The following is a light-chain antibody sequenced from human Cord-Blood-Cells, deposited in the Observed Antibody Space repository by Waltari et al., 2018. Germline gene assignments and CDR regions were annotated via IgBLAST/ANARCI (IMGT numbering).Light chain of an antibody. J-gene: IGLJ2*01. V-gene: IGLV3-1*01. Sequence: SYALTPPPSVSVSPGQTASITCSGDQLGDKYACWYQQKPGQSPVLVIYQDSKRPSGIPERFSGSNSGNTATLIISGTQAMDEADYYCQAWDSSTVVFGGGTKLTVL. CDR2: QDS. CDR1: QLGDKY. CDR3: QAWDSSTVV.